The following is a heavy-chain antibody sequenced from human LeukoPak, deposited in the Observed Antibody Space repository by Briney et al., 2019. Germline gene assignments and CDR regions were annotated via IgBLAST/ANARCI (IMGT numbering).Heavy chain of an antibody. CDR3: ARGGYYYGGQINFDY. D-gene: IGHD4-23*01. J-gene: IGHJ4*02. Sequence: PSETLSLTCTVSGDSISSSTYYWGWIRQPPGKGLEWIGSIYHSGSTYYNPSLKSRVTISVDTSKNQFSLKLSSVTAADTAVYYCARGGYYYGGQINFDYWGQGTLVTVSS. CDR2: IYHSGST. V-gene: IGHV4-39*07. CDR1: GDSISSSTYY.